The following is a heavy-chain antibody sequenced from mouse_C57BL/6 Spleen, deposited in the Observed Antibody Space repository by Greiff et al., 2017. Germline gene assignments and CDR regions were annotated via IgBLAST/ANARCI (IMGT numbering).Heavy chain of an antibody. V-gene: IGHV1-53*01. CDR3: ARSVNDGYYDFDY. CDR2: INPSNGGT. Sequence: QVQLQQPGTELVKPGASVKLSCKASGYTFTSYWMHWVKQRPGQGLEWIGNINPSNGGTNYNEKFKSKATLTVDKSASTAYMQLSSLTSEDSAVYYCARSVNDGYYDFDYWGQGTTLTVSS. D-gene: IGHD2-3*01. J-gene: IGHJ2*01. CDR1: GYTFTSYW.